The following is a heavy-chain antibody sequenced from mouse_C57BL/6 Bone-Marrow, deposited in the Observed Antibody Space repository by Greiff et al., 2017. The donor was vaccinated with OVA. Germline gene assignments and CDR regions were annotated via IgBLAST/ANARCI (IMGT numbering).Heavy chain of an antibody. CDR1: GYTFTSYT. D-gene: IGHD3-2*02. CDR3: ARWSSSGSPCAY. Sequence: QVQLQQSGAELARPGASVKMSCKASGYTFTSYTMHWVKQRPGQGLEWIGYINPSSGYTKYNQKFKDKATLTADKSSSTAYMQLSSLTSEDSAVYYCARWSSSGSPCAYWGQGTLVTVSA. J-gene: IGHJ3*01. CDR2: INPSSGYT. V-gene: IGHV1-4*01.